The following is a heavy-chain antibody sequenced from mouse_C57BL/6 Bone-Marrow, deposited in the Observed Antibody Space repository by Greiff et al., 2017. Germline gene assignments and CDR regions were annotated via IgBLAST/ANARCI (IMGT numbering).Heavy chain of an antibody. CDR3: AREIVTWYFDV. D-gene: IGHD2-5*01. Sequence: EVHLVESGGGLVKPGGSLKLSCAASGFTFSSYAMSWVRQTPEKRLEWVATISAGGSYTYYPDNVKGRFTISRDNAKNNLYLQMSHLTSEDTAMFYCAREIVTWYFDVWGTGTTVTVSS. J-gene: IGHJ1*03. V-gene: IGHV5-4*01. CDR1: GFTFSSYA. CDR2: ISAGGSYT.